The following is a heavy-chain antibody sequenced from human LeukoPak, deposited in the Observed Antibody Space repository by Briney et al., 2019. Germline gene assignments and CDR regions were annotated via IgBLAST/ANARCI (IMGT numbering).Heavy chain of an antibody. CDR1: GGSISSGSYY. CDR3: ASFRWAVGFEY. J-gene: IGHJ4*02. D-gene: IGHD6-13*01. Sequence: SQTLSLTCTVSGGSISSGSYYWRWIRQPAGKGLEWIGEIHHSGSTNYNPSLKSRVTISLDTSKNQFSLKLNSVTAADTALYYCASFRWAVGFEYWGQGTLVTVSS. CDR2: IHHSGST. V-gene: IGHV4-61*09.